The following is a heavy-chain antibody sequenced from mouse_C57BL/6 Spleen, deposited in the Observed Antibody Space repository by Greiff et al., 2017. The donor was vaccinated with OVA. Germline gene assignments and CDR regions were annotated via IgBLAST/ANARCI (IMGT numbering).Heavy chain of an antibody. CDR3: AHYSNYVYYAMDY. Sequence: LVESGAELVKPGASVKLSCTASGFNIKDYYMHWVKQRTEQGLEWIGRIDPEDGETKYAPKFQGQATITADTSSNTAYLQLSRLTSEDTDVYYCAHYSNYVYYAMDYGGQGTSVTGSS. J-gene: IGHJ4*01. CDR1: GFNIKDYY. D-gene: IGHD2-5*01. CDR2: IDPEDGET. V-gene: IGHV14-2*01.